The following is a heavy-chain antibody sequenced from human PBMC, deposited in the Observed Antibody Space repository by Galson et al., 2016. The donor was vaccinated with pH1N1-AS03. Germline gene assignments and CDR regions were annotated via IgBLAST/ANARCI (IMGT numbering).Heavy chain of an antibody. V-gene: IGHV7-4-1*02. CDR3: AWDLKPHTIGGAC. D-gene: IGHD1-26*01. Sequence: SVKVSCKASGYTFTSYTMIWVRQAPGQGLECMGWINTNTGNPTYAQGFTGRFAFSLDTSVSTVYLQMNSLKSEDTAVYFCAWDLKPHTIGGACWGQGTLVTVSS. CDR1: GYTFTSYT. J-gene: IGHJ4*02. CDR2: INTNTGNP.